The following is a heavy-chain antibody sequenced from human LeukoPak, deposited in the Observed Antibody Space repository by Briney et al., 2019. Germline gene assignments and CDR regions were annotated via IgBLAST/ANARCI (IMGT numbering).Heavy chain of an antibody. CDR1: GDSISTSNSY. V-gene: IGHV4-39*01. Sequence: SETLSLTCTVSGDSISTSNSYWGWIRQPPGKGLEWIGSIYYSGNTYYNASLKSRVTISVDTSEKQFSLQLNSVTAADTAVYYCARQGSAYCFDFWGQGLLVTVSS. CDR3: ARQGSAYCFDF. CDR2: IYYSGNT. D-gene: IGHD2-15*01. J-gene: IGHJ4*02.